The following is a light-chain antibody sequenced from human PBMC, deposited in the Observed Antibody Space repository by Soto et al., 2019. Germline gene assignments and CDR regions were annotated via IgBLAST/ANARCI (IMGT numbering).Light chain of an antibody. CDR1: QTIDGW. J-gene: IGKJ3*01. Sequence: DIQMTQSPSTLCASVGDRVNITCRASQTIDGWLAWYQQKPGKAPKLLVSRASDLQTGVPSRFSGSGSGTELTLTISSLQTDDFATYYCQQYNSYFFTFGPGTKVDVK. V-gene: IGKV1-5*03. CDR2: RAS. CDR3: QQYNSYFFT.